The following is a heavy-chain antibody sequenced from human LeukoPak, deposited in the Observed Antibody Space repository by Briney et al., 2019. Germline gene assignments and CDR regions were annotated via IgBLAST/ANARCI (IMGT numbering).Heavy chain of an antibody. V-gene: IGHV1-2*02. Sequence: GASVKVSCKASGYTFTGYYMHWVRQAPGQGLEWMGWINPNSGGTNYAQKFQGRVTMTRDTSISTAYMELSRLRSDDTAVYYCARGARYYDSSGYCDYWGQGTLVTVSS. CDR2: INPNSGGT. CDR1: GYTFTGYY. CDR3: ARGARYYDSSGYCDY. J-gene: IGHJ4*02. D-gene: IGHD3-22*01.